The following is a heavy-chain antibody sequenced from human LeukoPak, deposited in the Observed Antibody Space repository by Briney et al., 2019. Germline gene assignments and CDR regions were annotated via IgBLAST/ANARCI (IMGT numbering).Heavy chain of an antibody. J-gene: IGHJ4*02. CDR3: ASTDGYPIRGPFDY. D-gene: IGHD5-24*01. Sequence: SETLSLTCAVYGGSFSGYYWSWIRQHPGKGLEWIGYIYYSGSTYYNPSLKSRVTISVDTSKNQFSLKLSSVTAADTAVYYCASTDGYPIRGPFDYWGQGTLVTVSS. V-gene: IGHV4-31*11. CDR1: GGSFSGYY. CDR2: IYYSGST.